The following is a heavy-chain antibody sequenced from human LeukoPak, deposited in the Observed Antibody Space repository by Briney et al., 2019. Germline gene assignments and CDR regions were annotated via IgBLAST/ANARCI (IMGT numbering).Heavy chain of an antibody. CDR2: INTNTGNP. D-gene: IGHD3-10*01. CDR1: GYTFTSYV. CDR3: ARDGGGSGSYSLYYYYYYYMDV. J-gene: IGHJ6*03. V-gene: IGHV7-4-1*02. Sequence: ASVKVSCKASGYTFTSYVMNWVRQAPGQGLEWMGWINTNTGNPTYAQGFTGRFVFSLDTSVSTAYLQISSLKAEDTAVYYCARDGGGSGSYSLYYYYYYYMDVWGKGTTVTVSS.